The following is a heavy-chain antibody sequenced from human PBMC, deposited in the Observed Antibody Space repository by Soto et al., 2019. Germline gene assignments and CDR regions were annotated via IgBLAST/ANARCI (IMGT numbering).Heavy chain of an antibody. CDR3: AREGGYSYGFDY. V-gene: IGHV1-8*02. CDR2: MNPNSGNT. D-gene: IGHD5-18*01. Sequence: GASVKVSCKASGYTFTSYAINWVRQATGQGLEWTGWMNPNSGNTGYAQKFQGRVTMSRNTSISTAYMELSSLRSEDTAVYYCAREGGYSYGFDYWGQGTLVTVSS. CDR1: GYTFTSYA. J-gene: IGHJ4*02.